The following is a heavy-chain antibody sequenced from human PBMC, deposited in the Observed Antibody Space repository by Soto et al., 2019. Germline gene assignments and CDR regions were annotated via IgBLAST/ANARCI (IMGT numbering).Heavy chain of an antibody. D-gene: IGHD1-1*01. CDR3: AKDPKATGTHY. Sequence: GGSLRLSCAASGFTINTYGMHWVRQAPGKGLEWVSVITYDGGNKYYADSVKGRFSISRDNSRDTLYLQMYSVRAEDTAVYYCAKDPKATGTHYWGRGTLVTVSS. J-gene: IGHJ4*02. V-gene: IGHV3-30*18. CDR1: GFTINTYG. CDR2: ITYDGGNK.